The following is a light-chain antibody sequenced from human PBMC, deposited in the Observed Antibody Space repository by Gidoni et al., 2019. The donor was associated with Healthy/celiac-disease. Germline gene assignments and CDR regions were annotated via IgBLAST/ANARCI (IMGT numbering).Light chain of an antibody. CDR3: QKYNSAPRT. Sequence: DIQMTQSPSSLSASVGDRVTITCRASQGIRNYLAWYQQKPGKVPKLLIYAASTLQSGGPSRFSGSGSGTDFTLTISSLQPEDVATYYCQKYNSAPRTFGPGTKVDIK. CDR2: AAS. J-gene: IGKJ3*01. CDR1: QGIRNY. V-gene: IGKV1-27*01.